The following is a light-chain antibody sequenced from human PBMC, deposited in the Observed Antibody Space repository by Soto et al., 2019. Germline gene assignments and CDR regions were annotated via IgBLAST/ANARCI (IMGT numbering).Light chain of an antibody. V-gene: IGLV2-23*01. CDR1: SSDVGGYNL. CDR2: EGS. Sequence: QSALTQPASVSGSPGQSITISCTGTSSDVGGYNLVSWYQQHPGKAPKLMIYEGSKRPSGVSNRFSGSKSGNTASLTISGLQAEDEADYYCCSYAGSSTPLVFGGGTKLTVL. CDR3: CSYAGSSTPLV. J-gene: IGLJ3*02.